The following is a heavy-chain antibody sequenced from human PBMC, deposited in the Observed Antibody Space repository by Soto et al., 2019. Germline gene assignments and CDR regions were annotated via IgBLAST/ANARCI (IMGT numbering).Heavy chain of an antibody. D-gene: IGHD5-18*01. Sequence: SDTLSLSCTVSGASISIVTSYWSWLHQHPGKGLEWIGRIDYSRTTYYNPSHKSRVTISVDTSKNQFSLKLSSVTAADTGVYYCDVTARVRRGYGTDVWGQGTTVTVSS. J-gene: IGHJ6*01. CDR2: IDYSRTT. V-gene: IGHV4-39*01. CDR3: DVTARVRRGYGTDV. CDR1: GASISIVTSY.